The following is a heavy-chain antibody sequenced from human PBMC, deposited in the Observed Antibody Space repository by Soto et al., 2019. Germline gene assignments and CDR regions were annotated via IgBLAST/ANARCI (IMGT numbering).Heavy chain of an antibody. CDR1: GFAFSGHT. D-gene: IGHD2-15*01. CDR3: ARGDCSGGSCYGIDV. CDR2: IGNTLDTI. J-gene: IGHJ6*02. V-gene: IGHV3-48*02. Sequence: EVQLVESGGFLVQPGGSLRLSCAASGFAFSGHTMNWVRQAPGKGLEWIAYIGNTLDTIYYADSVKGRFIISIDDAMKSVFLHMSSLRDDDTAVYYCARGDCSGGSCYGIDVWGRGTTVTVSS.